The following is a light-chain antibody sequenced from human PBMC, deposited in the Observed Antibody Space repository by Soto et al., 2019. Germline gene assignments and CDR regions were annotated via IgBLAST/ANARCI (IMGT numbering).Light chain of an antibody. CDR1: QSISSW. CDR2: AAS. J-gene: IGKJ4*01. Sequence: DIQMTQSPSTLSASVGDRVTITCRDSQSISSWLAWYQQKPGKAPKLLIYAASTLQSGVPSRLSGSGSGAEFTLTISSLQPEDFATYYCQQSFSPLLTFGGGTKVDIK. CDR3: QQSFSPLLT. V-gene: IGKV1-5*01.